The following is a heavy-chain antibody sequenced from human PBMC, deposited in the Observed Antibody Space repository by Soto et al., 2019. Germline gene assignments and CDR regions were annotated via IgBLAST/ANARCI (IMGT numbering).Heavy chain of an antibody. D-gene: IGHD3-16*01. CDR1: GYTFSRYG. CDR3: ARDQGFRVMINGNWFDP. V-gene: IGHV1-18*01. CDR2: ISAYNGNT. Sequence: ASVKVSCKASGYTFSRYGIMWVRQAPGQGLEWVGGISAYNGNTNSAEKLRGRLTMTTDASTTTAYMELRSLRSDDTAIYYCARDQGFRVMINGNWFDPWGQGTLVTVSS. J-gene: IGHJ5*02.